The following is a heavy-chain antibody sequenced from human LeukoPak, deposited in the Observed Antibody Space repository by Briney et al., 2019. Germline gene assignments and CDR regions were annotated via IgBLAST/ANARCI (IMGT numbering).Heavy chain of an antibody. CDR2: ISSSSSTI. J-gene: IGHJ4*02. CDR3: ASKYSNYGRGY. D-gene: IGHD4-11*01. V-gene: IGHV3-48*01. CDR1: GFTFSSYS. Sequence: GGSLRLSCAASGFTFSSYSMNWVRQAPEKGLEWVSYISSSSSTIYYADSVKGRFTISRDNAKNSLYLQMNSLRAEDTAVYYCASKYSNYGRGYWGQGTLVTVSS.